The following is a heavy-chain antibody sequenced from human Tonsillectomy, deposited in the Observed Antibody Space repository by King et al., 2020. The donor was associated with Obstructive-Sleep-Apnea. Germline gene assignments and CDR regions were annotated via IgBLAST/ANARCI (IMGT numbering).Heavy chain of an antibody. Sequence: DVQLVESGGGLVQPGGSLRLSCVASGFTFSSHWMSWVRQAPGKGLEFVANINQDGSEKNYVDSVRGRFTISRDNAEKSLYLQMNSLRADDTAVYYCARGAFWGQGTLVAVSS. CDR1: GFTFSSHW. CDR2: INQDGSEK. V-gene: IGHV3-7*01. J-gene: IGHJ4*02. CDR3: ARGAF.